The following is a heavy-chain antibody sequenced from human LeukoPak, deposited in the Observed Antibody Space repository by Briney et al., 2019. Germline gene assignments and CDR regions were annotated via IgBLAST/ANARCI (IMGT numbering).Heavy chain of an antibody. V-gene: IGHV1-2*02. CDR3: ARAGGRSWFDP. Sequence: ASVKVSCKASGYTFTGYYMHWVRQAPGQGLEWMGWINPNSGGTSYAQKFQGRVTMTRDTSISTAYMELSRLTSDDTAVYYCARAGGRSWFDPWGQGTLVTVSS. J-gene: IGHJ5*02. CDR1: GYTFTGYY. CDR2: INPNSGGT.